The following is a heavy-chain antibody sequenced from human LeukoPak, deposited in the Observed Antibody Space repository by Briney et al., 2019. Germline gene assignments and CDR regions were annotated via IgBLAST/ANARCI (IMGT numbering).Heavy chain of an antibody. J-gene: IGHJ4*02. D-gene: IGHD5-24*01. Sequence: ASVKVSCKASGGTFSSYAISWVRQAPGQGLEWMGGIIPIFGTANYAQKFQGRVTITADKSTSTAYMELSSLRSEDTAVYYCARGSRDGYNLIDYWGQGTLVTVSS. V-gene: IGHV1-69*06. CDR2: IIPIFGTA. CDR1: GGTFSSYA. CDR3: ARGSRDGYNLIDY.